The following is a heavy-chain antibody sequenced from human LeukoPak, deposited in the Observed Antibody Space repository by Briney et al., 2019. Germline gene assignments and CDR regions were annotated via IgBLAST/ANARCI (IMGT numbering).Heavy chain of an antibody. CDR2: ICHSGST. J-gene: IGHJ3*02. CDR3: ARDEMGASRSGRAFDI. CDR1: GYSISSGYY. V-gene: IGHV4-38-2*02. Sequence: PSETLSLTCTVSGYSISSGYYWGWIRQPPGKGLEWIGSICHSGSTYYNPSLKSRVTISVDTSKNQFSLKLSSVTAADTAVYYCARDEMGASRSGRAFDIWGQGTMVTVSS. D-gene: IGHD1-26*01.